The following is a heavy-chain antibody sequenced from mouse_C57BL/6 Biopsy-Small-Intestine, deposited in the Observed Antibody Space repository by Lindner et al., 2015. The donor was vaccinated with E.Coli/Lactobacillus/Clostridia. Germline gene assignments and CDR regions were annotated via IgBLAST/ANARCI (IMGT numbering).Heavy chain of an antibody. CDR3: ARVMGDYDYAMDY. CDR1: GYTFTDYN. Sequence: VQLQESGPELVKPGASVKISCKASGYTFTDYNMDWVKQSHGKSLEWIGYIYPNNGGTGYNQKFKSKATLTVDKSSSTAYMELHSLTSEDTAVYYCARVMGDYDYAMDYWGQGTSVTVSS. CDR2: IYPNNGGT. D-gene: IGHD2-13*01. J-gene: IGHJ4*01. V-gene: IGHV1-18*01.